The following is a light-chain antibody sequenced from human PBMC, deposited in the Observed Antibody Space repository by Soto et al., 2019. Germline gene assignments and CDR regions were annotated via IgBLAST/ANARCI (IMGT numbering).Light chain of an antibody. CDR3: QQYGSSPSWT. V-gene: IGKV3-20*01. CDR1: QSVSSSY. Sequence: EIVLTQSPGTLSFSPGERATLSCRASQSVSSSYLAWYQQEPGQAPRLLIYGASSRATGIPDRFSGSGSGTGFTLTISRLEPEDFAVYYCQQYGSSPSWTFGQGTKVEIK. CDR2: GAS. J-gene: IGKJ1*01.